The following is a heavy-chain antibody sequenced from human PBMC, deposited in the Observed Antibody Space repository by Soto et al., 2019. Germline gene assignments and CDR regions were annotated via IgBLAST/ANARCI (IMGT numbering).Heavy chain of an antibody. J-gene: IGHJ4*02. D-gene: IGHD7-27*01. Sequence: GGSLRLSCAASGFTLSNYWMTWVRQAPGKGLEWVANINKDGSQKNYVDSVKGRFTIARDNGQNSLSLQMNSLRVEDTAVYYCVRELGLAYWGQGALGAVSS. CDR2: INKDGSQK. CDR1: GFTLSNYW. V-gene: IGHV3-7*03. CDR3: VRELGLAY.